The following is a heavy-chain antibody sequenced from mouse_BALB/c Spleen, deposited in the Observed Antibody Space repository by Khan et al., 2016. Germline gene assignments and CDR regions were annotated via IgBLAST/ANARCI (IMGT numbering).Heavy chain of an antibody. CDR2: INPDSSTI. J-gene: IGHJ2*01. D-gene: IGHD4-1*01. V-gene: IGHV4-1*02. CDR1: GFDFSRYW. CDR3: PRNWDVGFDY. Sequence: EVQLVETGGGLVQPGGSLKLSCTTSGFDFSRYWMSWVRQAPGRGLEWIGEINPDSSTINYTTSLKDKFIISRDNAKNTLYLQMSKVRPEDTARSYCPRNWDVGFDYWGQGTTLTVSS.